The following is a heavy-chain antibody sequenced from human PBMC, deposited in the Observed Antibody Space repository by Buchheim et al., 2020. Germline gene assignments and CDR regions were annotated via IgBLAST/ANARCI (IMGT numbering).Heavy chain of an antibody. V-gene: IGHV4-34*01. CDR3: ARGDYDFWSGYRSFDY. D-gene: IGHD3-3*01. J-gene: IGHJ4*02. CDR1: GGSFSGYY. Sequence: QVQLQQWGAGLLKPSETLSLTCAVYGGSFSGYYWSWIRQPPGKGLEWIGEINHSGSTNYNPSLKSRVTISVDTSKNQFSLKLSSVTAADTAVYYCARGDYDFWSGYRSFDYWGQGTL. CDR2: INHSGST.